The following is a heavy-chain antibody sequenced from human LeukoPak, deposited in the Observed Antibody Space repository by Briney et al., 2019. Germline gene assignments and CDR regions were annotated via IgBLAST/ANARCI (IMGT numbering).Heavy chain of an antibody. CDR1: GFTFDDYA. J-gene: IGHJ3*02. CDR2: INWNSNRI. Sequence: GGSLRLSCAASGFTFDDYAMHWVRQAPGKGLEWVSGINWNSNRISYADSVKGRFTISRDNSKNTLYLQMNSLRAEDTAVYYCAKISGIAVAGPFAFDIWGQGTMVTVSS. D-gene: IGHD6-19*01. V-gene: IGHV3-9*01. CDR3: AKISGIAVAGPFAFDI.